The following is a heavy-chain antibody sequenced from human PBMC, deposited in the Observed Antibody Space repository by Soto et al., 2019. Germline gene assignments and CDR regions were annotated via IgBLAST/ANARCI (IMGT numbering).Heavy chain of an antibody. Sequence: GSLRLSCAASRFTFSDYYMSWIRQAPGKGLESVSYISGSSTYTYYADSVRGRFTISRDNAKNSLYLQMNSLRAEDTAIYYCARSRYGDFLDYWGQGTLVTVSS. CDR3: ARSRYGDFLDY. CDR2: ISGSSTYT. V-gene: IGHV3-11*06. D-gene: IGHD4-17*01. J-gene: IGHJ4*02. CDR1: RFTFSDYY.